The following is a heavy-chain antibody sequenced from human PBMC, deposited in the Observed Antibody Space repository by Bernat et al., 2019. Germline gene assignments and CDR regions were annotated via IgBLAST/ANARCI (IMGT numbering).Heavy chain of an antibody. CDR3: AKARSYYADY. CDR1: GFTFSSYG. CDR2: ISYDGSNK. V-gene: IGHV3-30*18. J-gene: IGHJ4*02. D-gene: IGHD2-2*01. Sequence: QVQLVESGGGVVQPGRSLRLSCAASGFTFSSYGMHWVRPAPAKGLECVAVISYDGSNKYYADSVKGRFTISRDNSKNTLDLQMNSLRAEDTAVYYCAKARSYYADYWGQGTLVTVSS.